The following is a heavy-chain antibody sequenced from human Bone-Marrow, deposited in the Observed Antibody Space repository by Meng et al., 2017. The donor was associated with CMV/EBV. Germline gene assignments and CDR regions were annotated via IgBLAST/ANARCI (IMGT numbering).Heavy chain of an antibody. CDR1: GFTFSVFN. CDR2: ISPTSTYI. V-gene: IGHV3-21*01. CDR3: AKGARLVPYFDY. Sequence: GESLKISCAASGFTFSVFNMNWIRQAPGKGLEWVSSISPTSTYIHYADSVKGRFTISRDNAQNSLYLQMNSLRARDTAVYYCAKGARLVPYFDYWGQGTLVTVSS. J-gene: IGHJ4*02. D-gene: IGHD6-19*01.